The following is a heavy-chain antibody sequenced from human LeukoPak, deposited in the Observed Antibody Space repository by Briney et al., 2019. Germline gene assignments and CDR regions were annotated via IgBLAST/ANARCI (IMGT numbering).Heavy chain of an antibody. V-gene: IGHV1-3*01. CDR2: INAGNGNT. CDR3: ARDVSDWSLES. D-gene: IGHD6-19*01. Sequence: ASVKVSCKASGYTFTSYAIHWVCQAPGQGLEWMGWINAGNGNTEYAQNFQAKVTMTRDTFASTAYMELSSLRSEDTAVYYCARDVSDWSLESWGQGTLVTVS. J-gene: IGHJ4*02. CDR1: GYTFTSYA.